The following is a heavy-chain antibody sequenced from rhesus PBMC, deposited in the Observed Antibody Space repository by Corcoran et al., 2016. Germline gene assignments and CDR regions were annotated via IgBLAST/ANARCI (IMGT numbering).Heavy chain of an antibody. Sequence: EVQLVESGGGLVQPGGSLRLSCAAPGFTSGNSDLIWIRQAPGKGLEWVSYLSSGGSTYYPDSAKGRFTISKDKARNRLYLQMSSLRVEDTAEYYCANTLEYCAGSGCYGLDSWGQGVVVTVSS. J-gene: IGHJ6*01. CDR1: GFTSGNSD. V-gene: IGHV3S43*01. CDR2: LSSGGST. D-gene: IGHD2-21*01. CDR3: ANTLEYCAGSGCYGLDS.